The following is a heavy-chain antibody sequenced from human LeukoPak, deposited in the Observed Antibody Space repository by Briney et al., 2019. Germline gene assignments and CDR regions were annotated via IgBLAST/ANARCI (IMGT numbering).Heavy chain of an antibody. J-gene: IGHJ5*02. Sequence: SETLSLTCTVSGGSISSSSYYWGWIRQPPGKGLEWIGSIYYSGSTYYNPSLKSRVTISVDTSKNQFSLKLSSVTAADTAVYYCARVRLGLRSNWFDPWGQGTLVTVSS. CDR3: ARVRLGLRSNWFDP. V-gene: IGHV4-39*07. CDR1: GGSISSSSYY. D-gene: IGHD5-12*01. CDR2: IYYSGST.